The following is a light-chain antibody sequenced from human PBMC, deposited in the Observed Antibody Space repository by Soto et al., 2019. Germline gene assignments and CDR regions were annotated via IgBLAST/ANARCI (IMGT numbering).Light chain of an antibody. V-gene: IGLV2-14*01. CDR3: SSYTSSSTYV. CDR2: EVS. CDR1: SSDVGGYNY. J-gene: IGLJ1*01. Sequence: QSVLTQPASVSGSPGQSITISCTGTSSDVGGYNYVSWYQQHPGKAPKLMISEVSNRPSGVSNRFSGSKSGNTASLTISGLHAEDEADYYCSSYTSSSTYVFGTGTKVTVL.